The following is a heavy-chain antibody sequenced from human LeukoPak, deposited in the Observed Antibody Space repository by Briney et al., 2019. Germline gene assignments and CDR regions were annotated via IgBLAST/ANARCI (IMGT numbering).Heavy chain of an antibody. CDR3: ATAAAGSFDY. J-gene: IGHJ4*02. CDR2: ISWNSGSI. V-gene: IGHV3-9*01. D-gene: IGHD6-13*01. CDR1: GFTFSSYA. Sequence: GGSLRLSCAASGFTFSSYAMHWVRQAPGKGLEWVSGISWNSGSIGYADSVKGRFTISRDNAKNSLYLQMNSLRAEDTALYYCATAAAGSFDYWGQGTLVTVSS.